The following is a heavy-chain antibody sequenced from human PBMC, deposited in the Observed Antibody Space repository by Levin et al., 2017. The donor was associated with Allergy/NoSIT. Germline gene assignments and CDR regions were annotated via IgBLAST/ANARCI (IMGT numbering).Heavy chain of an antibody. CDR2: IYPGDSDT. V-gene: IGHV5-51*01. J-gene: IGHJ4*02. D-gene: IGHD3-22*01. CDR1: GYSFTTYW. Sequence: GESLKISCKATGYSFTTYWIAWVRQMSGKGLEYMGIIYPGDSDTKYSPSFQGQVTISADKSISTAYLQWSSLKASDTAMYYCARLPGEDNSGYSFDHWGQGTPVTVSS. CDR3: ARLPGEDNSGYSFDH.